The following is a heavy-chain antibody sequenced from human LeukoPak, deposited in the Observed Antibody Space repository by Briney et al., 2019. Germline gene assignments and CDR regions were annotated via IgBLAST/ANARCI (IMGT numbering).Heavy chain of an antibody. Sequence: ASETLSLTCAVYGGSFSDYYWSWIRQSPGEGLEWIGEINHSGSTNYNPSLKSRVTISLDTPKSQFSLRLTSVTAADTALYFCARARESRNSGWSLALYYFDNWGQGTLVTVSS. J-gene: IGHJ4*02. V-gene: IGHV4-34*01. CDR2: INHSGST. CDR1: GGSFSDYY. CDR3: ARARESRNSGWSLALYYFDN. D-gene: IGHD6-19*01.